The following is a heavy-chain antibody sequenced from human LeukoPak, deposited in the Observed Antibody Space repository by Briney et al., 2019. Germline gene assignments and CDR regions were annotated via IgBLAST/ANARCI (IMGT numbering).Heavy chain of an antibody. CDR1: GYSISSGYY. D-gene: IGHD2-2*01. Sequence: SETLSLTCTVSGYSISSGYYWGWIRQPPGKGLEWIGSIYHSGSTYYNPSLKSRVTISVDTSKNQFSLKLSSVTAADTAVYYCARELGYCSSTSCYPNNWFDPWGQGTLVTVSS. CDR2: IYHSGST. J-gene: IGHJ5*02. V-gene: IGHV4-38-2*02. CDR3: ARELGYCSSTSCYPNNWFDP.